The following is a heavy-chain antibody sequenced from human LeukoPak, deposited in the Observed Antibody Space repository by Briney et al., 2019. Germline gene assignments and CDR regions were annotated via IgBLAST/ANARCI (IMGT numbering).Heavy chain of an antibody. CDR3: ARDPVTYCGGDCYSPTDAFDI. J-gene: IGHJ3*02. V-gene: IGHV1-69*04. CDR1: VGTFSSYA. Sequence: GASVKVSCKACVGTFSSYAIRWERQPPGQGLEWVGRIIPNFGIANYAQRLQGRVTITADKSTSTAYMELSSLRSEDTAVYYCARDPVTYCGGDCYSPTDAFDIWGQGTMVTVSS. CDR2: IIPNFGIA. D-gene: IGHD2-21*02.